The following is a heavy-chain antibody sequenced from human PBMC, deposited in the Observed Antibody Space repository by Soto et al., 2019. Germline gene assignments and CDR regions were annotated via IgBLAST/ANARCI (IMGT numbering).Heavy chain of an antibody. CDR2: IYWDDDK. Sequence: ITLKESGPTLVKPTQTLTLTCTFSGFSLNTSGVGVVSVRQPPGNALEWLALIYWDDDKRYRPSLKSRLTITNDTSKDRVVPKMPYMEPVDTATYYCAHRPSLPVFPGTICIPDYHFDYWCQGTLLIVFS. V-gene: IGHV2-5*02. J-gene: IGHJ4*02. CDR3: AHRPSLPVFPGTICIPDYHFDY. CDR1: GFSLNTSGVG. D-gene: IGHD2-2*02.